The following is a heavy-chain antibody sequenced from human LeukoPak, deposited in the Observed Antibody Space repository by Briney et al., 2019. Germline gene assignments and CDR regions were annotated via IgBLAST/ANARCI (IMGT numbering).Heavy chain of an antibody. V-gene: IGHV4-34*01. D-gene: IGHD3-3*01. Sequence: KPSETLSLTCAVYGGSFSGYYWSWIRQPPGKGLEWIGEINHSGSTNYNPSLKSRVTISVDTSKNQFPLKLSSVTAADTAVYYCARGRRTTYYDFWSGYYRGDAFDIWGQGTMVTVSS. CDR1: GGSFSGYY. CDR3: ARGRRTTYYDFWSGYYRGDAFDI. J-gene: IGHJ3*02. CDR2: INHSGST.